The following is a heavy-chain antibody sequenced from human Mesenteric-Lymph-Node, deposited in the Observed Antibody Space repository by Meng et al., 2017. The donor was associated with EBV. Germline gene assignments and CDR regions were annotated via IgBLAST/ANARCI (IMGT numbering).Heavy chain of an antibody. CDR2: IIHGGSP. D-gene: IGHD2-8*02. V-gene: IGHV4-34*12. Sequence: QAQLQSGGAGLLTPSETLSLTCAVNGGSLSGAYWNWIRQPPGKGLEWIGEIIHGGSPSYNPSLKSRVTISIDTSKNQLSLMLSSVTAADTAVYYCARRPTGIDYWGQGTLVTVSS. CDR3: ARRPTGIDY. CDR1: GGSLSGAY. J-gene: IGHJ4*02.